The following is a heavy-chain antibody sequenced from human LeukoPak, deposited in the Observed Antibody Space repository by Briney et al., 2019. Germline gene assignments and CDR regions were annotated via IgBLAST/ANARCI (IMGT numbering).Heavy chain of an antibody. J-gene: IGHJ4*02. CDR2: INPNSGGT. D-gene: IGHD3-10*01. CDR3: ARGYGSGSYHKY. CDR1: GYTFTGYY. V-gene: IGHV1-2*06. Sequence: APVKVSCKASGYTFTGYYMHWVRQAPGQGLEWMGRINPNSGGTNYAQKFQGRVTMTRDTSISTAYMGLSRLRSDDTAVYYCARGYGSGSYHKYWGQGTLVTVSS.